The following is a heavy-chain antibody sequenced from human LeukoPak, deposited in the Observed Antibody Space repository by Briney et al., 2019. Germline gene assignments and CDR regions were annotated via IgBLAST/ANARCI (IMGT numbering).Heavy chain of an antibody. Sequence: PGGSLRLSCAASGFSFNDYAMSWVRQAPGKGLEWVSAISGSDDITYYADSVKGRFTISRDNAKNSLYLQMNSLRAEDTAVYYCASSPVREYHKDYWGQGTLVTVSS. CDR1: GFSFNDYA. D-gene: IGHD3-10*01. CDR2: ISGSDDIT. V-gene: IGHV3-23*01. J-gene: IGHJ4*02. CDR3: ASSPVREYHKDY.